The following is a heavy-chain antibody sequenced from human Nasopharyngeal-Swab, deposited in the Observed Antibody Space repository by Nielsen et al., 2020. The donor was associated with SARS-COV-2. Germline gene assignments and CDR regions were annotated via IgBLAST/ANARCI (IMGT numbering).Heavy chain of an antibody. CDR3: ARGRYYDILTGYYYFDY. CDR2: INHSGST. V-gene: IGHV4-34*01. CDR1: GGSFSGYY. D-gene: IGHD3-9*01. J-gene: IGHJ4*02. Sequence: CAVYGGSFSGYYWSWIRQPPGKGLEWIGEINHSGSTNYNPSLKSRVTISVDTSKNQFSLKLSSVTAADTAVYYCARGRYYDILTGYYYFDYWGQGTLVTVSS.